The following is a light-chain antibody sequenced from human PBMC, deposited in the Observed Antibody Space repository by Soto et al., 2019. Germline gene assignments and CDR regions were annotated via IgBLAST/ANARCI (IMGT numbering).Light chain of an antibody. CDR1: SSDVGGYNY. V-gene: IGLV2-14*01. CDR2: AVS. CDR3: SSYTSDSSYV. Sequence: QSVLTQPASVSGSPGQSITISCTGTSSDVGGYNYVSWYQQHPGKAPKLMIYAVSNRPSGVSNRFSASKSGNTASLFISGLQAEDEADYYCSSYTSDSSYVFGSGTKVTVL. J-gene: IGLJ1*01.